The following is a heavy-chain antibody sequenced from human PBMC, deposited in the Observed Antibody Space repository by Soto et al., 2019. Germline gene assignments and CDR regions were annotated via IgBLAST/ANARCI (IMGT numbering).Heavy chain of an antibody. Sequence: QVQLVQSGAEVKKPGSSVKVSCKASGGTFSSYTISWVRQAPGQGLEWLGRIIPILGIANYAQKFQGRVTIAADKSTSTADMELSSLRCEDSALYYCALDFDDYDSNCYHNYNSLTIWGQGTTVTVT. J-gene: IGHJ3*02. CDR3: ALDFDDYDSNCYHNYNSLTI. CDR1: GGTFSSYT. V-gene: IGHV1-69*02. CDR2: IIPILGIA. D-gene: IGHD3-22*01.